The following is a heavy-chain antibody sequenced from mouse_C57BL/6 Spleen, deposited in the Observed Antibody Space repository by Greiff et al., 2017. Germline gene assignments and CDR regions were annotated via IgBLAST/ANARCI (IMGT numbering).Heavy chain of an antibody. CDR2: ISSGSSTI. CDR1: GFTFSDYG. D-gene: IGHD4-1*01. V-gene: IGHV5-17*01. CDR3: ARRPGTAYFDY. Sequence: EVKLMESGGGLVKPGGSLKLSCAASGFTFSDYGMHWVRQAPEKGLEWVAYISSGSSTIYYADTVKGRFTISRDNAKNTLFLQMTSLRSEDTAMYYCARRPGTAYFDYWGQGTTLTVSS. J-gene: IGHJ2*01.